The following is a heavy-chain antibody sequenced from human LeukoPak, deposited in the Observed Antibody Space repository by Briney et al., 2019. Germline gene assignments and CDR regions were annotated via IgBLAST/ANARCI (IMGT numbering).Heavy chain of an antibody. J-gene: IGHJ6*04. CDR2: ISSSSSTT. V-gene: IGHV3-48*01. Sequence: GGSLRLSCAASGFTFSSYSMNWVRQAPGKGLEWVSYISSSSSTTYYADSVKGRFTISRDNAKNSLYLQMNSLRAEDTAVYYCARRGPNWGFGMDVWGKGTTVTVSS. CDR1: GFTFSSYS. CDR3: ARRGPNWGFGMDV. D-gene: IGHD7-27*01.